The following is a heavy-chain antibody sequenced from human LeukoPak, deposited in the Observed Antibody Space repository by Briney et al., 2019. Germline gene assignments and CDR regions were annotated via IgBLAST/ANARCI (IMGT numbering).Heavy chain of an antibody. CDR3: AKAAAGTTGGFDI. Sequence: GASVKVSCKASGGTFSSYAISWVRQAPGQGLEWMGGIIPIFGTANYAQKFQGRVTIAADESTSTAYMELSSLRSEDTAVYYCAKAAAGTTGGFDIWGQGTMVTVSS. CDR2: IIPIFGTA. J-gene: IGHJ3*02. D-gene: IGHD6-13*01. CDR1: GGTFSSYA. V-gene: IGHV1-69*01.